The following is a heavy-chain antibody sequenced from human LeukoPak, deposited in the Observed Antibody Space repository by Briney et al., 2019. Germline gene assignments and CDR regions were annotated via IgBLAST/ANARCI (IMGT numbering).Heavy chain of an antibody. D-gene: IGHD1-26*01. V-gene: IGHV3-23*01. CDR1: DFTCSSFA. J-gene: IGHJ6*02. Sequence: PGESLRRSCVACDFTCSSFAMSGVRQAQGKGLDWVSAISGSGGSTYYADSVKGRFTVSRDNSKNTLYLQMNSLRAEDTAVYFCAKVLYSGSYSPYYYAMDVWGQGTTVTVSS. CDR3: AKVLYSGSYSPYYYAMDV. CDR2: ISGSGGST.